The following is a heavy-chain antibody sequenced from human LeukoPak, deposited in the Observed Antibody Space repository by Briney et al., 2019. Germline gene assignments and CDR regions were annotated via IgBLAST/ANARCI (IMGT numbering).Heavy chain of an antibody. Sequence: GGSLRLSCAASGFTFSSYGMHWVRQAPGKGLEWVAFIRYDGSNKYYADSVKGRFTISRDNSKNTLYLQMNSLRAEDTAVYYCAKDRAIVVVTGTDYWGQGTLVTVSS. J-gene: IGHJ4*02. V-gene: IGHV3-30*02. CDR2: IRYDGSNK. CDR1: GFTFSSYG. D-gene: IGHD2-21*02. CDR3: AKDRAIVVVTGTDY.